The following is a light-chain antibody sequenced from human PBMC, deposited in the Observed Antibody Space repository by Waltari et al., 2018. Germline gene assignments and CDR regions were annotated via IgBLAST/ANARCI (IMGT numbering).Light chain of an antibody. CDR3: GSFISSTTGI. Sequence: QAALTTPDPGSGSPGPSIPIPSTGTSSDVGGYNFVSWYQQYPGKAPKVIIYDAINRPSGVSNRFSGSKSGNSASLTISGLQAEDEADYYCGSFISSTTGIFGGGTRLTVL. CDR1: SSDVGGYNF. V-gene: IGLV2-14*03. J-gene: IGLJ2*01. CDR2: DAI.